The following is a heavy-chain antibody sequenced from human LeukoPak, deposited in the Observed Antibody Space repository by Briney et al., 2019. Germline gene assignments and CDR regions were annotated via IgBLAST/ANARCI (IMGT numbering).Heavy chain of an antibody. V-gene: IGHV4-59*12. J-gene: IGHJ4*02. CDR3: ARELLSGSYYSYGY. D-gene: IGHD1-26*01. Sequence: SETLSLTCTVSGGSISSYYWSWIRQPPGKGLEWIGYIYYSGSTNYNPSLKSRVTISVDTSKNQFSLKLSSVTAADTAVYYCARELLSGSYYSYGYWGQGTLVTVSS. CDR2: IYYSGST. CDR1: GGSISSYY.